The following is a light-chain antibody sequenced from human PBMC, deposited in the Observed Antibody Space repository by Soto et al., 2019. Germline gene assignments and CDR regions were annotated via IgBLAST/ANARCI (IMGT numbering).Light chain of an antibody. V-gene: IGKV3-11*01. CDR3: PQRSNWPT. CDR2: DAS. Sequence: EIVLTQSPATLSLSPGERATLSCRASQSVSSYLAWYQQKPGQAPRLLIYDASNRATGIPARFSGSGSGTDFTLTISSLEPEAFAVYYCPQRSNWPTFGGGTKVEIK. CDR1: QSVSSY. J-gene: IGKJ4*01.